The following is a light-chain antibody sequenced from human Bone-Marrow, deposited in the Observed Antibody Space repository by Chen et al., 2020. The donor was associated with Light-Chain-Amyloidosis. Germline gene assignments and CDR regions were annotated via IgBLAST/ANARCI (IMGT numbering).Light chain of an antibody. CDR1: DLPKQY. CDR2: RDT. J-gene: IGLJ2*01. V-gene: IGLV3-25*03. Sequence: SYELTQPPSVSVSPGQRARVTCSGDDLPKQYAYWYQQKPGQAPVLVLHRDTERHSGISERFCGSSSRTIATLTISGVQAEDEADYHCQSADSSGTYEVIVGGGTKLTVL. CDR3: QSADSSGTYEVI.